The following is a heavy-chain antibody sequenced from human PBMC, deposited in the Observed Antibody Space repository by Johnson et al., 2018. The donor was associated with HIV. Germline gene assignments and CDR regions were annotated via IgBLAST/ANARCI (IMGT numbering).Heavy chain of an antibody. CDR2: IYATNNT. CDR3: AKKALGDVDAFDI. J-gene: IGHJ3*02. CDR1: GFSVSDNY. V-gene: IGHV3-66*01. Sequence: MQLVESGGGLVQPGGSLRLSCAASGFSVSDNYVSWVRQAPGKGLEWVSVIYATNNTYSGDSVKGRFILSRDNSKNTLYLQMNSLRAEDTAVYYCAKKALGDVDAFDIWGQGTMVTVSS. D-gene: IGHD2-21*02.